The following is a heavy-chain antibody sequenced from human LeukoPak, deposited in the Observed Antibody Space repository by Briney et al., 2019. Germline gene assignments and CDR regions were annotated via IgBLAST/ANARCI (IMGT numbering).Heavy chain of an antibody. V-gene: IGHV5-51*01. CDR1: GYSFTSYC. CDR3: GMSGDRVPLQDDVFDV. J-gene: IGHJ3*01. CDR2: IYPGDSGP. Sequence: RGESLKISCKVSGYSFTSYCIGWVRQMPGKGLEWMGIIYPGDSGPTYSPSFQGQVTISVDKAINTAYLQRSSLQASDTAMYYCGMSGDRVPLQDDVFDVWGQGTMVTVST. D-gene: IGHD1-26*01.